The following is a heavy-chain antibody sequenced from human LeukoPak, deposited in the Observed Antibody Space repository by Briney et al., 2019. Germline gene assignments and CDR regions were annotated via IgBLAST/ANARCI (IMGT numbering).Heavy chain of an antibody. J-gene: IGHJ5*02. CDR2: TYYRSKWYY. Sequence: SQTLSLTCAISGDSVSSNSAAWNWIRQSPSRGLEWLGRTYYRSKWYYDYVVSLKSRLTIIPDTSKNQFSLQLSSVTPEDTAVYYCAGGTYSGYDSWGQGTLVTVSS. CDR3: AGGTYSGYDS. V-gene: IGHV6-1*01. CDR1: GDSVSSNSAA. D-gene: IGHD5-12*01.